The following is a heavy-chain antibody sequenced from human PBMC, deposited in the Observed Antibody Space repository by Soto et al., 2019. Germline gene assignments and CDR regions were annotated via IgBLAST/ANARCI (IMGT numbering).Heavy chain of an antibody. CDR3: ARQHYNFPSGSYSGSSYFDL. J-gene: IGHJ2*01. V-gene: IGHV5-51*01. CDR2: IHPRDSDT. Sequence: GESVNSSTEVSGSYVSDYWRCWVRQMPGRGLEWMGIIHPRDSDTKYSPSFQGHVTFSVDTSISTAFLYWNSLKASDTAIYYCARQHYNFPSGSYSGSSYFDLCGRRTLVTVSS. CDR1: GSYVSDYW. D-gene: IGHD3-3*01.